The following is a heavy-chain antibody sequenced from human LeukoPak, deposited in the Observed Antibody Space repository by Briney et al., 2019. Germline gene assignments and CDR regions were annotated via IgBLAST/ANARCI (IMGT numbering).Heavy chain of an antibody. CDR3: ARGGFWSGYPEYNWFDP. Sequence: PSETLSLTCAVYGGSFSGYYWSWIRQPPGKGLEWIGEINHSGSTNYNPSLKSRVTISVDTSKNQFSLKLSSVTAADTAVYYCARGGFWSGYPEYNWFDPWGQGTLVTVSS. J-gene: IGHJ5*02. D-gene: IGHD3-3*01. V-gene: IGHV4-34*01. CDR2: INHSGST. CDR1: GGSFSGYY.